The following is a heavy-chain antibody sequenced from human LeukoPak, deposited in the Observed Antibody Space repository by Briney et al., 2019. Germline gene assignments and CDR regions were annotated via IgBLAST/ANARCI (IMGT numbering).Heavy chain of an antibody. D-gene: IGHD3-22*01. CDR3: ARARYYYDSSGYYPGPYYFDY. V-gene: IGHV1-18*04. CDR1: GYTFTGYY. Sequence: ASVKVSCKASGYTFTGYYMHWVRQAPGQGLEWMGWISAYNGNTNYAQKLQGRVTMTTDTSTSTAYMELRSLRSDDTAVYYCARARYYYDSSGYYPGPYYFDYWGQGTLVTVSS. J-gene: IGHJ4*02. CDR2: ISAYNGNT.